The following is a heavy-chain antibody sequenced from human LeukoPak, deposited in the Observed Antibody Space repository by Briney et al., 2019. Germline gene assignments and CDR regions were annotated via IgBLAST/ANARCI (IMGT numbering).Heavy chain of an antibody. Sequence: GGSLRLSCVASGFTFSSYWMSWVRQAPGKGLEWVANIKQDGSEKYYVDSVKGRFTISRDNAKNSLYPQMNSLRAEDTAVYYCAREPNDYGDYDTFFDYWGQGTLVTVSS. CDR1: GFTFSSYW. CDR2: IKQDGSEK. V-gene: IGHV3-7*01. J-gene: IGHJ4*02. CDR3: AREPNDYGDYDTFFDY. D-gene: IGHD4-17*01.